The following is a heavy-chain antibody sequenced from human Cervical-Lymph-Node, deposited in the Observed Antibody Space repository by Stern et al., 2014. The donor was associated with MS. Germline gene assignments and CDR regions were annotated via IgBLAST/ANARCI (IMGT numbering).Heavy chain of an antibody. J-gene: IGHJ4*02. CDR2: IYYGGRT. Sequence: VQLEESGPGLVKPSETLSLTCTVSDGSISSSRSYWGWIRQPPGKGLEWIGSIYYGGRTYYNPSLKSRVTISVDKSTNQCSLKLSSVTAADTAVYYCARHISSWSKPYYFDYWGQGALVTVSS. CDR1: DGSISSSRSY. D-gene: IGHD2-2*01. CDR3: ARHISSWSKPYYFDY. V-gene: IGHV4-39*01.